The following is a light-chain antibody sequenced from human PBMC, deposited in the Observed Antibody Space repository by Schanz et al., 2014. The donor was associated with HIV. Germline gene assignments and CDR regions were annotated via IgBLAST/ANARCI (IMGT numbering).Light chain of an antibody. Sequence: QSALTQPPSASGSPGQSVTISCTGTRNDVGTYNLVSWYQQHPGKAPKLMIYEVSNRPSGISNRFSGYKSGDTASLTISGLQSEDEADYYCSSYANTDTVLFGGGTKVTVL. V-gene: IGLV2-14*02. CDR2: EVS. CDR1: RNDVGTYNL. J-gene: IGLJ2*01. CDR3: SSYANTDTVL.